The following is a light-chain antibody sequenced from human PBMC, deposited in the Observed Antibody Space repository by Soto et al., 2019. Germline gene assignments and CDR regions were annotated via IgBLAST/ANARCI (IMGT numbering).Light chain of an antibody. CDR2: EVR. V-gene: IGLV2-14*01. CDR3: SSYTSTLLVV. Sequence: QSALTQPASVSGSPGQSITISCTGTSSDVGDYNYVSWYQQHPGKAPKLIISEVRNRPSGVSNRFSGSKSDNTASLTISGLQAEAEDDYCCSSYTSTLLVVFGGGTKLTVL. CDR1: SSDVGDYNY. J-gene: IGLJ2*01.